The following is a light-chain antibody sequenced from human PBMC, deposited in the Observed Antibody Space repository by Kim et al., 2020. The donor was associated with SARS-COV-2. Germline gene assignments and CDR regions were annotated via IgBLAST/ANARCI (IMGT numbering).Light chain of an antibody. Sequence: LSPGERATLSCKASQSVSSYLAWYQQKPGQAPRLLIYDASNRATGIPARFSGSGSGTDFTLTISSLEPEDFAVYYCQQRSNWPPYSFGQGTKLEIK. V-gene: IGKV3-11*01. CDR2: DAS. J-gene: IGKJ2*03. CDR3: QQRSNWPPYS. CDR1: QSVSSY.